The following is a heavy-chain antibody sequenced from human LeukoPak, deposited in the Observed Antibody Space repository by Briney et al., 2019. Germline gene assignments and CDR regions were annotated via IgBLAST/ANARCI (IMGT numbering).Heavy chain of an antibody. CDR2: MSYDGSNK. V-gene: IGHV3-30*04. CDR1: GFTFSGYV. CDR3: ARAMVRGVSPYYYYYAMDV. D-gene: IGHD3-10*01. Sequence: PEGSLRLSCAASGFTFSGYVIHWVRQAPGKGLDWVAVMSYDGSNKYYADSVKGRFTITRDNSKNTLYLQMNSLRAEDTAVYYCARAMVRGVSPYYYYYAMDVWGKGTTVTVSS. J-gene: IGHJ6*04.